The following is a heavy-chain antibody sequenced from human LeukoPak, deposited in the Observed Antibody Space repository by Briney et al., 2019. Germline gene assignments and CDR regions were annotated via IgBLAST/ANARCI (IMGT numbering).Heavy chain of an antibody. CDR2: IYWDDDK. V-gene: IGHV2-5*02. J-gene: IGHJ6*03. D-gene: IGHD3-3*01. CDR3: ARTYYDFWSGYYDQYYYYYMDV. Sequence: VSGPTLVNPTQTLTLTCTFSGFSLSTSGVGVGWIRQPPGKALEWLALIYWDDDKRYSPSLKSRLTITKDTSKNQVVLTMTNMDPVDTATYYCARTYYDFWSGYYDQYYYYYMDVWGKGTTVTVSS. CDR1: GFSLSTSGVG.